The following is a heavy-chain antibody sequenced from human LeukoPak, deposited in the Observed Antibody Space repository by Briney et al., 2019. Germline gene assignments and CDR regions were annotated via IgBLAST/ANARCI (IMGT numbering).Heavy chain of an antibody. CDR1: GFSLSNCW. Sequence: GGSLRLSCAASGFSLSNCWMTWVRQAPGKGLEWVANIKQDGSEKNYVDSVKGRFSISRDNAKNSLILQMNSLRDEDTAVYYCARGVWAPFDSWGQGTLVSVSS. CDR3: ARGVWAPFDS. V-gene: IGHV3-7*01. CDR2: IKQDGSEK. D-gene: IGHD7-27*01. J-gene: IGHJ4*02.